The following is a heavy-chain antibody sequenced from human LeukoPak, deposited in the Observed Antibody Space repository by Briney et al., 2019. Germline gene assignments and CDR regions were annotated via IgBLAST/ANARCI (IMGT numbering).Heavy chain of an antibody. CDR3: ATLSSGWAFDY. Sequence: ASVKVSCKASGYTFTGFYMHWGRQAPGQGLEWMGWINPNSGGTNYAQKFQGRVTMTRDTSISTAYMELSRLRSDDTAVYYCATLSSGWAFDYWGQGTLVTVSS. J-gene: IGHJ4*02. CDR1: GYTFTGFY. D-gene: IGHD6-19*01. CDR2: INPNSGGT. V-gene: IGHV1-2*02.